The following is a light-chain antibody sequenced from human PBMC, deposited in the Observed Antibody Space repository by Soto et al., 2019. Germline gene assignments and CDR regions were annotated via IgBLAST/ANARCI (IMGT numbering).Light chain of an antibody. CDR3: YSYAGSYNSWG. Sequence: QSALTQPRSVSGSPGQSVTISCTGSSSDIGGYDYVSWYQYHPGKAPKLMIFDVNKRPSGVPDRFSGSKSGITASLTISGLQAADEADYYCYSYAGSYNSWGFGGGTKLTVL. CDR1: SSDIGGYDY. V-gene: IGLV2-11*01. J-gene: IGLJ2*01. CDR2: DVN.